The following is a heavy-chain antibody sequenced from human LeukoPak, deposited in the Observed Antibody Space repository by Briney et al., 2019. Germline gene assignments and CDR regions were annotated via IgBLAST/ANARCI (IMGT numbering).Heavy chain of an antibody. Sequence: GGSLRLSCAASGFTFSSYEMNWVRQAPGKGLEWVSYISSSGSTIYYADSVKGRFTISRDNAKNSLYLQMNSLRAGDTAVYYCAREGSTVVTAARVYYYGMDVWGQGTTVTVSS. V-gene: IGHV3-48*03. CDR1: GFTFSSYE. D-gene: IGHD2-21*02. CDR3: AREGSTVVTAARVYYYGMDV. CDR2: ISSSGSTI. J-gene: IGHJ6*02.